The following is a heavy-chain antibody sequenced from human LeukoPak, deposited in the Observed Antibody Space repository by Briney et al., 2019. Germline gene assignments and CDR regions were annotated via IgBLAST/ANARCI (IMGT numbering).Heavy chain of an antibody. CDR3: AKDLYCGGDCSTD. CDR2: ISSSSRYI. D-gene: IGHD2-21*02. Sequence: PGGSLRLSCAASGFTFSSYSMNWVRQAPGKGLEWVSSISSSSRYIYYADSVKGRFTISRDNSKNTLYLQMNSLRAEDTAVYYCAKDLYCGGDCSTDWGQGTLVTVSS. J-gene: IGHJ4*02. V-gene: IGHV3-21*04. CDR1: GFTFSSYS.